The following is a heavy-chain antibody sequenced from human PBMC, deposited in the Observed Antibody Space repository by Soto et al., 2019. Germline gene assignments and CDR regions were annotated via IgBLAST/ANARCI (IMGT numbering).Heavy chain of an antibody. Sequence: ASVKVSCKVSGYTLTELSMHWVRQAPGKGLEWMGGFDPEDGETIYAQKFQGRVTMTEDTSTDTAYMELSSLRSEDTAVYSCATGGGFSPANDAFDIWGQGTMVTVSS. V-gene: IGHV1-24*01. CDR3: ATGGGFSPANDAFDI. CDR2: FDPEDGET. J-gene: IGHJ3*02. CDR1: GYTLTELS. D-gene: IGHD3-3*01.